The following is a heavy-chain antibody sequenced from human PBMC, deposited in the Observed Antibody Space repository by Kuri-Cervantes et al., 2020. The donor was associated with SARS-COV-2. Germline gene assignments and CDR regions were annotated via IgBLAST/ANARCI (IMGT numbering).Heavy chain of an antibody. CDR1: GGTFSSYA. J-gene: IGHJ4*02. D-gene: IGHD6-19*01. Sequence: SVKVSCKASGGTFSSYAISWVRQAPGQGLEWMGGIMPALGMPNYAQKFRDRVTITADTSTATAFLELSGLKSEDTALHYCASDGVSGSLSLDFWGQGTLVTVSS. CDR3: ASDGVSGSLSLDF. CDR2: IMPALGMP. V-gene: IGHV1-69*10.